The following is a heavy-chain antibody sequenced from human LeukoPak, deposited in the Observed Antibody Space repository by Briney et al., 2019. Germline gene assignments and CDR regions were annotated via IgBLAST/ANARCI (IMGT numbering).Heavy chain of an antibody. V-gene: IGHV3-23*01. D-gene: IGHD3-3*01. CDR3: AKTHSSLTDDFLGLNYYYYGMDV. CDR1: GFTFSSYA. J-gene: IGHJ6*02. CDR2: ISGSGGST. Sequence: PGGSLRLSCAASGFTFSSYAMSWVRQAPGKGLEWVSAISGSGGSTYYADSVKGRFTISRDNSQNTLYLQMNSLRAEDTAVYYCAKTHSSLTDDFLGLNYYYYGMDVWGQGTTVTVSS.